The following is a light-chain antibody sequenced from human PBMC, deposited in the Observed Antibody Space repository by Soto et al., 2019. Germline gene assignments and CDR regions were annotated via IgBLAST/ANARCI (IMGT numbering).Light chain of an antibody. Sequence: QSVLTQPASVSGSPGQSVTISCTGTSSDVGGYNYVSWYQQHPGKAPKFMIYDVSNRPSGVSTRFSGSKSGNTASLTISGLQAEDEVDYYCSSYTTGSTPVVFGGGTKLTVL. CDR2: DVS. CDR1: SSDVGGYNY. V-gene: IGLV2-14*01. J-gene: IGLJ2*01. CDR3: SSYTTGSTPVV.